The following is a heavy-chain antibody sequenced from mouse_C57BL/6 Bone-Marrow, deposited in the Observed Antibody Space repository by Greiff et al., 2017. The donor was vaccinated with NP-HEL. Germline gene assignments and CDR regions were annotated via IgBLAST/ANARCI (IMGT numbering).Heavy chain of an antibody. V-gene: IGHV1-50*01. Sequence: QVQLQQPGAELVKPGASVKLSCKASGYTFTSYWMQWVKQRPGQGLEWIGEIDPSDSYTNYNQKFKGKATLTVDTSSSTAYMQLSSLTSEDSAVYYCVNYYGSSYYFDYWGQGTTLTVSS. CDR2: IDPSDSYT. D-gene: IGHD1-1*01. CDR3: VNYYGSSYYFDY. J-gene: IGHJ2*01. CDR1: GYTFTSYW.